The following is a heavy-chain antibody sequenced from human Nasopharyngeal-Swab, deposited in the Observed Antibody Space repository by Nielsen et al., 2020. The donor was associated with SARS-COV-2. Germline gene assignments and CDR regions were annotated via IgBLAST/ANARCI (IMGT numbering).Heavy chain of an antibody. CDR2: ISSDSGAK. Sequence: GESLKISCAASGFSFSTYTMNWVRQAPGKGLDWVSSISSDSGAKYHVDSVKGRFTISRDNAKNSLYLEMNSLRAEDTAVYYCLRGDRRDYWGPGTLVSVSS. D-gene: IGHD3-22*01. CDR3: LRGDRRDY. CDR1: GFSFSTYT. V-gene: IGHV3-21*01. J-gene: IGHJ4*02.